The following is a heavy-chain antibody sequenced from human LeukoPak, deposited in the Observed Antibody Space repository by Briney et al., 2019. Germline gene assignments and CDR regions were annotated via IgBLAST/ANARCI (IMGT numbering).Heavy chain of an antibody. V-gene: IGHV4-34*01. J-gene: IGHJ4*02. Sequence: PSETLSLTCAVYGGSFSGYYWSWIRQPPGKGLEWIGEINHSGSTNYNPSLKSRVTISVDTSKNQFSLKLSSVTAADTAVYYCARGCPSNWGWTKYYFDYWGQGTLVTVSS. CDR2: INHSGST. CDR1: GGSFSGYY. CDR3: ARGCPSNWGWTKYYFDY. D-gene: IGHD7-27*01.